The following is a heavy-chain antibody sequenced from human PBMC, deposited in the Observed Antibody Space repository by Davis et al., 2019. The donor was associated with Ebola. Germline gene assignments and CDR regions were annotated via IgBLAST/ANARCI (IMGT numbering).Heavy chain of an antibody. CDR1: GGSVSSSSYY. J-gene: IGHJ4*02. CDR3: ARRWLQSSGEFDY. Sequence: MPSETLSLTCTVSGGSVSSSSYYWGWLSQPPGKGLEWIGSIYHTGSTYYNPSLKSRVTISIDTSKNQFSLKLSSVTATDTAVYYCARRWLQSSGEFDYWGQGTLVTVSS. V-gene: IGHV4-39*01. CDR2: IYHTGST. D-gene: IGHD5-24*01.